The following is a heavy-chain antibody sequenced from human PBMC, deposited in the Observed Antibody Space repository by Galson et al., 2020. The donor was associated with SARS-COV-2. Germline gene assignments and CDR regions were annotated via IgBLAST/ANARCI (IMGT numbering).Heavy chain of an antibody. CDR1: GYTFTGYY. J-gene: IGHJ5*02. D-gene: IGHD5-12*01. CDR3: ARGYSGYDSEDWFDP. V-gene: IGHV1-2*02. Sequence: ASVKVSCKASGYTFTGYYMHWVRQAPGQGLEWMGWINPNSGGTNYAQKFQGRVTMTRDTSISTAYMELSRLRSDDTAVYYCARGYSGYDSEDWFDPWGQGTLVTVSS. CDR2: INPNSGGT.